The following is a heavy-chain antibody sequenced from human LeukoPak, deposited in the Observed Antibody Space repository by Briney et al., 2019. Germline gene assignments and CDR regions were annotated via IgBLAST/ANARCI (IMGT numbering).Heavy chain of an antibody. CDR2: VYRSGST. V-gene: IGHV4-59*12. J-gene: IGHJ4*02. CDR3: ARAGGFFSPFGY. D-gene: IGHD3-3*01. CDR1: GGSISNYY. Sequence: SETLSLTCTVSGGSISNYYWSWIRQPPGKGLEWIGYVYRSGSTYYNPSLKSRVTISVDTSKNQFSLKLSSVTAADTAVYYCARAGGFFSPFGYWGQGTLVTVSS.